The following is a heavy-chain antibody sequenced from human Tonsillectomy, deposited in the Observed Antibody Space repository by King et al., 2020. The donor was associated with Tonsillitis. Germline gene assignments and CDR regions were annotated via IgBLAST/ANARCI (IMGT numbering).Heavy chain of an antibody. J-gene: IGHJ4*02. Sequence: VQLVESGAEVKKPGASVKVSCKASGHTFTGYYMHWVRQAPGQGLEWMGWINPNNGGRNYAQKFQGRVTMTRDTSISTAYMELSRLRSDDTAVYYCARGGETVAAPFDYWGQGTLVTVSS. CDR3: ARGGETVAAPFDY. CDR2: INPNNGGR. V-gene: IGHV1-2*02. CDR1: GHTFTGYY. D-gene: IGHD6-19*01.